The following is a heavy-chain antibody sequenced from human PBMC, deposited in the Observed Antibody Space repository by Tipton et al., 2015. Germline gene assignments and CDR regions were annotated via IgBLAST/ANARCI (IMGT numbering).Heavy chain of an antibody. CDR2: ISRSGTNT. V-gene: IGHV3-23*01. CDR3: VKDLAVPGDY. D-gene: IGHD3-3*02. CDR1: GFTFTNYA. Sequence: GSLRLSCAASGFTFTNYAMAWVRQAPGQGLEWVSTISRSGTNTHYADSVKGRFTISRDDSKNTLYLQMSSLRAEDTAVYYCVKDLAVPGDYWGQGTLVTVSS. J-gene: IGHJ4*02.